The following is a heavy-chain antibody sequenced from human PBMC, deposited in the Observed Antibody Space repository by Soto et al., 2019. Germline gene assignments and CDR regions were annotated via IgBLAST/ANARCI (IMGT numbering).Heavy chain of an antibody. Sequence: PSETLSLTSTVSGGSISSGGYYWSWIRQHPGKGLEWIGYIYYSGSTYYNPSLKSRVTISVDTSKNQFSLKLSSVTAADTAVHYCAREPRIYCSSTSCYAGEGSSYYYYYGMDVWGQGTTVTVSS. CDR2: IYYSGST. D-gene: IGHD2-2*01. CDR1: GGSISSGGYY. CDR3: AREPRIYCSSTSCYAGEGSSYYYYYGMDV. J-gene: IGHJ6*02. V-gene: IGHV4-31*03.